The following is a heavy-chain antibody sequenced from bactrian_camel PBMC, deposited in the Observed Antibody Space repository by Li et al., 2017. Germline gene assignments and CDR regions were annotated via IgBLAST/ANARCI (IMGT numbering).Heavy chain of an antibody. J-gene: IGHJ4*01. CDR1: GFTVSAYA. D-gene: IGHD5*01. Sequence: VQLVESGGGLVQPGGPLRISCEASGFTVSAYAMSWVRQAPGKGLEWISVIHRGGTITYYADSVKGRFTISRDNAKNTVYLQMNSLKPEDTAMYYCAAKYTGRWLAYDYWGQGTQVTVS. CDR2: IHRGGTIT. CDR3: AAKYTGRWLAYDY. V-gene: IGHV3S40*01.